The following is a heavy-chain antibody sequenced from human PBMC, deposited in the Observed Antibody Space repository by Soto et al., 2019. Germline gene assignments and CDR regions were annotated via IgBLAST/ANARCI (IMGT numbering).Heavy chain of an antibody. D-gene: IGHD3-10*01. J-gene: IGHJ6*02. CDR2: ISYDGSNK. CDR3: AKDSGTVVKFGGFGELLHHELGLGMDV. CDR1: GFTFSSYG. V-gene: IGHV3-30*18. Sequence: GGSLRLSCAASGFTFSSYGMHWVRQAPGKGLEWVAVISYDGSNKYYADSVKGRFTISRDNSKNTLYLQMNSLRAEDTAVYYCAKDSGTVVKFGGFGELLHHELGLGMDVWGQGTTVTVSS.